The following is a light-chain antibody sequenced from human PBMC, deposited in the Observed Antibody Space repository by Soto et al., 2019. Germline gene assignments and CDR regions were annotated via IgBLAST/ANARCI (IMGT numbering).Light chain of an antibody. V-gene: IGLV2-18*02. J-gene: IGLJ2*01. CDR3: SSFTRNSTLV. CDR1: NSDIGTYNR. Sequence: QSALTQPPSVSGSPGQSVTISCTGSNSDIGTYNRVSWYQQPPGTAPKLMIYEVTDRPSGVPDRFSGSKSGNTASLTISGLQAEDEADYYCSSFTRNSTLVFGGGTKVTVL. CDR2: EVT.